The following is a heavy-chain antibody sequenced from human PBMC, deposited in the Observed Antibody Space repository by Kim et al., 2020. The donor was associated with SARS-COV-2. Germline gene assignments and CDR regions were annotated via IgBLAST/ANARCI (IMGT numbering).Heavy chain of an antibody. CDR3: ARARKLFYGSGSYYDY. D-gene: IGHD3-10*01. J-gene: IGHJ4*02. CDR2: INHSGST. CDR1: GGSFSGYY. V-gene: IGHV4-34*01. Sequence: SETLSLTCAVYGGSFSGYYWSWIRQPPGKGLEWIGEINHSGSTNYNPSLKSRVTISVDTSKNQFSLKLSSVTAADTAVYYCARARKLFYGSGSYYDYWGQGTLVTVSS.